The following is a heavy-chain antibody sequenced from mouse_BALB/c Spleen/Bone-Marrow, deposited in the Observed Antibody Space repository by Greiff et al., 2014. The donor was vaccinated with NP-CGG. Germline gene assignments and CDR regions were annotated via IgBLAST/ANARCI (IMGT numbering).Heavy chain of an antibody. Sequence: DVQLQESGAELVKPGASVKLSCTTSGFNIKDTYMHWVKQRPEQGLEWIGRIDPANGNTKYDPKFQGKATITADTSSKKVYLQPSDLTAEYSAGYYYGRDARFAYWGQGTLVTVSA. CDR1: GFNIKDTY. V-gene: IGHV14-3*02. J-gene: IGHJ3*01. CDR3: GRDARFAY. D-gene: IGHD1-1*01. CDR2: IDPANGNT.